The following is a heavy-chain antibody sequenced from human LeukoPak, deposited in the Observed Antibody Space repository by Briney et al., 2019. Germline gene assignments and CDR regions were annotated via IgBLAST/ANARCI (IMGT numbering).Heavy chain of an antibody. Sequence: GSSVKVSCKASGGTFSSYAISLVRQAPGQGLEWMGGIIPIFGTANYAQKFQGRVTITTDESTSTAYMELSSLRSEDTAVYYCARESPYDYVWGSYRPYNWFDPWGQGTLVTVSS. CDR2: IIPIFGTA. V-gene: IGHV1-69*05. CDR3: ARESPYDYVWGSYRPYNWFDP. D-gene: IGHD3-16*02. CDR1: GGTFSSYA. J-gene: IGHJ5*02.